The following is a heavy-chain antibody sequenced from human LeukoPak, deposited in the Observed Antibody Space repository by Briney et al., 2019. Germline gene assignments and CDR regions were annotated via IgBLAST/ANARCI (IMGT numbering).Heavy chain of an antibody. CDR2: INHSETT. Sequence: PSETLSLTCAVYGGSFSGYYWSWIRQPPGKGLEWIGEINHSETTNYNPSLKSRVTISVDTSKNQFSLKLSSVTAAVTAVYYCARGRSVRFLEWFSSDYRGQGTLVTVSS. V-gene: IGHV4-34*01. D-gene: IGHD3-3*01. CDR1: GGSFSGYY. J-gene: IGHJ4*02. CDR3: ARGRSVRFLEWFSSDY.